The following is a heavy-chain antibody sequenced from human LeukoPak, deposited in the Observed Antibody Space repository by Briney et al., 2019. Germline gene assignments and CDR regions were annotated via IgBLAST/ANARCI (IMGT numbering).Heavy chain of an antibody. CDR1: GFNFITAA. CDR2: ISSSSSTI. V-gene: IGHV3-48*02. CDR3: AKDSDYYHSSGYYYAYFQH. D-gene: IGHD3-22*01. Sequence: PGGSLRLSCAASGFNFITAAMTWVRQAPGKGLEWVSYISSSSSTIYYADSVKGRFTISRDNAKNSLYLQMNSLRDEDTAVYYCAKDSDYYHSSGYYYAYFQHWGQGTLVTVSS. J-gene: IGHJ1*01.